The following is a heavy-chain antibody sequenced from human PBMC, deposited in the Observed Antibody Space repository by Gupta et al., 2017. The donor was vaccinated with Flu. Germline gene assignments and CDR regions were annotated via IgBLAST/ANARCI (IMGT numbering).Heavy chain of an antibody. CDR3: AKDRRSSWGTSTEGYFDY. D-gene: IGHD1-7*01. V-gene: IGHV3-9*01. CDR2: INWSSANI. J-gene: IGHJ4*02. Sequence: VRLAPGKGLEWSSGINWSSANIAYADSVKSRFTISRDNAKNFLYLQINRLRPDDTAFYYWAKDRRSSWGTSTEGYFDYWGQGTLATGSA.